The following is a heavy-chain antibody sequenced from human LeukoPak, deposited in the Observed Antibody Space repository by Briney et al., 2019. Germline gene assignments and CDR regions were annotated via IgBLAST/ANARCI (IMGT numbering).Heavy chain of an antibody. D-gene: IGHD2-15*01. Sequence: SETLSLTCTVSGDSISEYYWTWIRQAPGKGLEWIGYIYYTGSTNYNPSLKSRVTISVDTSKNQFSLRLSSVTAADTAVYYCARGGWNYYYYMDVWGKGTTVTVSS. CDR3: ARGGWNYYYYMDV. J-gene: IGHJ6*03. CDR1: GDSISEYY. V-gene: IGHV4-59*01. CDR2: IYYTGST.